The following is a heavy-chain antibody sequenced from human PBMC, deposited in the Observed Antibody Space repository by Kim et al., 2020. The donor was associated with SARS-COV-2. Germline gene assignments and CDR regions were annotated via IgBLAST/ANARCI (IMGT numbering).Heavy chain of an antibody. J-gene: IGHJ4*02. Sequence: YADSVKGRFTISRDNSKNTLYLQMNSLRAEDTAVYYCARDLGGADAALGYWGQGTLVTVSS. V-gene: IGHV3-30*01. D-gene: IGHD3-16*01. CDR3: ARDLGGADAALGY.